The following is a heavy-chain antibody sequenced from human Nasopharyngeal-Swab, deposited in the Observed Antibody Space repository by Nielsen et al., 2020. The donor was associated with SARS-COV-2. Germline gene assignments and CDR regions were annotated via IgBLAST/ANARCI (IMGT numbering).Heavy chain of an antibody. CDR1: GYTFTNHF. Sequence: ASVKVSCKASGYTFTNHFMHWVRQAPGQGLEWMGMINPSGGSTGYAQNFQGRVTVTRDTSTSTVYMELSSLSSEDTALYYCAKVYSGMGFGIPGPFDIWGQGTMVTVSS. D-gene: IGHD3-10*01. CDR3: AKVYSGMGFGIPGPFDI. J-gene: IGHJ3*02. V-gene: IGHV1-46*01. CDR2: INPSGGST.